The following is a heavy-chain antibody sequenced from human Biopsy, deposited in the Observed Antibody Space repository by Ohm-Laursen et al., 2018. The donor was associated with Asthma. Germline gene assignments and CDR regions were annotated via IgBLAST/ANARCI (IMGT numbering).Heavy chain of an antibody. J-gene: IGHJ6*02. D-gene: IGHD3-3*01. CDR2: IYHRGNT. CDR3: ARDYYDFWNRSVYTYFGMDV. CDR1: GGSISSGGYY. V-gene: IGHV4-31*03. Sequence: TLSLTCTVSGGSISSGGYYWSWIRQRPGKGLEWIGNIYHRGNTKYNPSLKSRLSFSVDTSKNQFSLKLSSVTAADTAIYFCARDYYDFWNRSVYTYFGMDVWGRGTTVVVSS.